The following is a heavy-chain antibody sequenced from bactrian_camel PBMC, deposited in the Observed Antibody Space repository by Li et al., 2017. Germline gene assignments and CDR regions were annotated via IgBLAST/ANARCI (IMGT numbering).Heavy chain of an antibody. Sequence: VQLVESGGGLVQPGGSLRLSCAASGFTFSSYAMNWVRQAPGKGLEWVSGISSGGGRTYYADSVKGRFTISRDNVKNTLSLQLNSLKPEDTAMYYCAKDDGGDYHGGTGQLHNWGQGTQVTVS. D-gene: IGHD5*01. CDR1: GFTFSSYA. CDR3: AKDDGGDYHGGTGQLHN. CDR2: ISSGGGRT. J-gene: IGHJ4*01. V-gene: IGHV3S31*01.